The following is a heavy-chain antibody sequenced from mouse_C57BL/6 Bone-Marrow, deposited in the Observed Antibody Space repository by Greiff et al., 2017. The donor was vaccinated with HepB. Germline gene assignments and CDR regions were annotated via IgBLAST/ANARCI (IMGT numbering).Heavy chain of an antibody. CDR1: GFNIKNNY. V-gene: IGHV14-3*01. D-gene: IGHD2-3*01. Sequence: VQLQQSVAELVRPGASVKLSCTASGFNIKNNYMHWVKQRPEQGLEWIGRIYPANGNTKYAPKFQGKATITADTSSNTAYLQLSSLTSEDAAIYYCARDDGYYWDFDGWGTGTTVTVSS. CDR2: IYPANGNT. J-gene: IGHJ1*03. CDR3: ARDDGYYWDFDG.